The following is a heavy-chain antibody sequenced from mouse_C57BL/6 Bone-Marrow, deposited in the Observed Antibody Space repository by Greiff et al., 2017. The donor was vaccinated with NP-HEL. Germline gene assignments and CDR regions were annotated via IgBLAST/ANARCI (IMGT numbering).Heavy chain of an antibody. CDR2: ISYDGSN. CDR1: GYSITSGYY. Sequence: VQLQESGPGLVKPSQSLSLTCSVTGYSITSGYYWNWIRQFPGNKLEWMGYISYDGSNNYNPSLKNRISITRDTSKNQFFLKLNSVTTEDTATYYCARGEYYYGYMDYWGQGTSVTVSS. J-gene: IGHJ4*01. D-gene: IGHD1-1*01. V-gene: IGHV3-6*01. CDR3: ARGEYYYGYMDY.